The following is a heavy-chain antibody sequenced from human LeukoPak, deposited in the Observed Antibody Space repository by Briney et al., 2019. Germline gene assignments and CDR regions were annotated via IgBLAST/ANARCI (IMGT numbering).Heavy chain of an antibody. V-gene: IGHV1-69*13. D-gene: IGHD2-15*01. CDR3: ATAPLPYDAFDI. CDR2: IIPIFGTA. Sequence: SVEVSCKASGGTFSSCAISWVRQAPGQGLEWMGGIIPIFGTADYAQKFQGRVTITADESTSTAYLERSSLRSEDTAVYYCATAPLPYDAFDIWGQGTMVTVSS. J-gene: IGHJ3*02. CDR1: GGTFSSCA.